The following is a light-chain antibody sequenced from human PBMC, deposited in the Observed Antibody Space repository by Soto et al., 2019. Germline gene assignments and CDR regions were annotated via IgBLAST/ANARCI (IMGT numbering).Light chain of an antibody. V-gene: IGKV2-28*01. CDR1: QSLLHSNGYNY. J-gene: IGKJ1*01. Sequence: DIVMTQPPLSLPVTPGEQASISCRSSQSLLHSNGYNYLDWYLQQPGQSPQLXIYAASSLQSGVPSRFSGSGSGTDFTLTISSLQPEDFATYYCQQSYSTPPRTFGQGTKVDIK. CDR3: QQSYSTPPRT. CDR2: AAS.